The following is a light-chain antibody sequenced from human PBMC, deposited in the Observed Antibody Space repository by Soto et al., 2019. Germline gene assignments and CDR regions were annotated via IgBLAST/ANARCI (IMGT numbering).Light chain of an antibody. CDR1: SSDVGAYNY. CDR2: EVS. Sequence: QSAQTQHPSAPGSPEQSVTISCTGTSSDVGAYNYVSWYQQHPGKAPKLMIYEVSKRPSGVPDRLSGSKSGNTASLTVSGLQAEDEADYYCSSHAGSINYVFGTGTKVTVL. J-gene: IGLJ1*01. CDR3: SSHAGSINYV. V-gene: IGLV2-8*01.